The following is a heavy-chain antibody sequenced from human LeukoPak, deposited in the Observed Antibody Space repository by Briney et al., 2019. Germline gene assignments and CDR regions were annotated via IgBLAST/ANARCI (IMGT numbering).Heavy chain of an antibody. CDR1: GGTFSSYT. D-gene: IGHD2-15*01. J-gene: IGHJ6*04. CDR3: ASATLRCSGGSCYEMDV. V-gene: IGHV1-69*06. CDR2: IIPLFGTP. Sequence: SVKVSCKASGGTFSSYTISWVRQAPGQGLEWMGGIIPLFGTPDYAQKFQDRLTITADKSTSTAYMELSSLRSEDTAVYYCASATLRCSGGSCYEMDVWGKGTTVTVSS.